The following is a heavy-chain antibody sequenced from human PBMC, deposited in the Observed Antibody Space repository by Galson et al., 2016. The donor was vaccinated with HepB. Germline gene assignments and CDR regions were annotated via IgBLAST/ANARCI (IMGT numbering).Heavy chain of an antibody. D-gene: IGHD4-11*01. Sequence: SLRLSCAASGFTFTNAWMNWVRQAPGKGLEWVGRIKSNTDGGTTDYSAPLKGRFTISRDDTISTLYLQMNSLKTEDSAVYYCTTVGAYGNYVSAPFYSMDVWGQGTPVTVSS. CDR3: TTVGAYGNYVSAPFYSMDV. CDR1: GFTFTNAW. J-gene: IGHJ6*02. CDR2: IKSNTDGGTT. V-gene: IGHV3-15*07.